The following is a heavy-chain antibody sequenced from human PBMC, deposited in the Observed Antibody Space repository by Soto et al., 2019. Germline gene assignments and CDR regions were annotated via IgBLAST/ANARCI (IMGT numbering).Heavy chain of an antibody. CDR2: ISYDGSNK. V-gene: IGHV3-30*18. J-gene: IGHJ4*02. D-gene: IGHD3-22*01. Sequence: QVQLVASGGGVVQPGRSLRLSCAASGFTFSSYGMHWVRQAPGKGLEWVAVISYDGSNKYYADSVKGRFTISRDNSKNTRYLQMNSLRAEDKAVYYCAKVGATHYYDSRGVAIDYWGEGTLVTVSS. CDR3: AKVGATHYYDSRGVAIDY. CDR1: GFTFSSYG.